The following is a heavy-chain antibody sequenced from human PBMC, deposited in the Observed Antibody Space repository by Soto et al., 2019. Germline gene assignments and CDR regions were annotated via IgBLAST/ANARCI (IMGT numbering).Heavy chain of an antibody. CDR3: ARKVPGSTSLPIYWYVDL. J-gene: IGHJ2*01. V-gene: IGHV3-23*01. CDR2: VSGGGDTT. D-gene: IGHD2-2*01. Sequence: EVQLLESGGGLVQPGGSLRLSCEGSGFTFINYAMNWVRQAPGKGLEWVSAVSGGGDTTFYADSVKGRFTISRDNSKNTVSLQINSLVVDDTSLYYCARKVPGSTSLPIYWYVDLWGRGTLFTVSS. CDR1: GFTFINYA.